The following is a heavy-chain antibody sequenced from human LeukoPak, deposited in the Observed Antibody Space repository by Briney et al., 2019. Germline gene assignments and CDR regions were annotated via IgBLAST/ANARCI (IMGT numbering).Heavy chain of an antibody. CDR1: GVSISSYY. Sequence: SETLSLTCTVPGVSISSYYWSWIRQPPGKGLEWIGYIYYSGGTNYNPSLKSRVTISVDTSKNQFSLKLSSVTAADTAVYYCARDYGMDVWGQGTTVTVSS. V-gene: IGHV4-59*01. CDR2: IYYSGGT. J-gene: IGHJ6*02. CDR3: ARDYGMDV.